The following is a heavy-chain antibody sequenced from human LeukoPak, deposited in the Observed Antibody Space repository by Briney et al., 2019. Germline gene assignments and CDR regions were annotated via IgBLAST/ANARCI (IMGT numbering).Heavy chain of an antibody. CDR2: INPNSGGT. Sequence: ASLKVSCKASGYTFTGYYMHWVRQAPGQGLEWMGWINPNSGGTNYAQKFQGRVTMTRDTSISTAYMELSRLRSDDTAVYYCARGRAVAGGDAFDIWGQGTMVTVSS. V-gene: IGHV1-2*02. D-gene: IGHD6-19*01. CDR3: ARGRAVAGGDAFDI. J-gene: IGHJ3*02. CDR1: GYTFTGYY.